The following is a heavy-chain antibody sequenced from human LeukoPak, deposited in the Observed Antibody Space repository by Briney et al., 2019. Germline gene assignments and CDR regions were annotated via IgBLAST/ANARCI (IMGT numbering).Heavy chain of an antibody. CDR2: ISSSGSTI. V-gene: IGHV3-48*03. Sequence: GRSLRLSCAASGFTFSSYEMNWVRQAPGKGLEWVSYISSSGSTICYADSVKGRFTISRDNAKNSLYLQMNSLRAEDTAVYYCARGSERIRPAGAFDIWGQGTMVTVSS. D-gene: IGHD2-15*01. CDR3: ARGSERIRPAGAFDI. J-gene: IGHJ3*02. CDR1: GFTFSSYE.